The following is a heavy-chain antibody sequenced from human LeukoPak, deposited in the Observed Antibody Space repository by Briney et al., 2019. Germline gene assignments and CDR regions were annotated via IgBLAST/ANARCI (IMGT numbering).Heavy chain of an antibody. J-gene: IGHJ3*02. CDR1: GGSFSGYY. CDR2: INHSGST. D-gene: IGHD3-22*01. V-gene: IGHV4-34*01. CDR3: ARGYDPSRDAFDI. Sequence: PSETLSLTCAVYGGSFSGYYWSWIRQPPGKGLEWIGEINHSGSTNYNPSLKSRVTISVDTSKNQFSLKLSSVTAADTAVYYCARGYDPSRDAFDIWAQGTMVTVSS.